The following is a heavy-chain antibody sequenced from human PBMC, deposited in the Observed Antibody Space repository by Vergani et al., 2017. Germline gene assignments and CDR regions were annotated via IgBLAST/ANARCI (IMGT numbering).Heavy chain of an antibody. J-gene: IGHJ4*02. CDR1: EYSFGNYW. CDR2: IYPADSDT. V-gene: IGHV5-51*03. D-gene: IGHD1-26*01. Sequence: EVELVQSGPEMRKPGESLKISCKGSEYSFGNYWIGWVRQMPGKGLEWMGIIYPADSDTRYSPSFQGQVTISADKSISTAYLQWSSLKASDTAMYYCARAPWGSYDPGYFDYWGQGTLVTVSS. CDR3: ARAPWGSYDPGYFDY.